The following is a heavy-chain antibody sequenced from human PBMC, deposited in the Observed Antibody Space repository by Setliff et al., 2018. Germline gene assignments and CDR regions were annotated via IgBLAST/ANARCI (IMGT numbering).Heavy chain of an antibody. CDR3: AREGVDTRSSTDYRYYMDV. Sequence: GASVKVSCKASGGTFSSYGISWVRQAPGQGLEWMGGTIPIFGTTDYAQKFHGRVTIITDESTSTAYMELSRLTSDDTAVYYCAREGVDTRSSTDYRYYMDVWGQGTTVTVSS. CDR2: TIPIFGTT. J-gene: IGHJ6*03. CDR1: GGTFSSYG. D-gene: IGHD2-15*01. V-gene: IGHV1-69*05.